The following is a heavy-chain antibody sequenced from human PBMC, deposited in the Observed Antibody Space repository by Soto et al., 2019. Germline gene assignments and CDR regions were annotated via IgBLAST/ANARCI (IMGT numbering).Heavy chain of an antibody. Sequence: GGSLRLSCAASGFTFSDYYMSWIRQAPGKGLEWVSYISSSGSTIYYADSVKGRFTISRDNAKNSLYLQMNSLRAEDTAVYYCARERVLQYQYYYYYGMDVWGQGTTVTVSS. CDR3: ARERVLQYQYYYYYGMDV. CDR2: ISSSGSTI. V-gene: IGHV3-11*01. CDR1: GFTFSDYY. D-gene: IGHD4-4*01. J-gene: IGHJ6*02.